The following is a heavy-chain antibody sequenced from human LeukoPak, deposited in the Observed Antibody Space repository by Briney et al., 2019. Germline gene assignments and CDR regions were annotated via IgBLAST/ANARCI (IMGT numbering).Heavy chain of an antibody. CDR2: INPNSGDT. D-gene: IGHD6-13*01. CDR3: ARIKWAAAND. V-gene: IGHV1-2*02. Sequence: GASVKVSCKASGYTFTGYYMHWVRQAPGQGLEWMGWINPNSGDTNYAQNFQGRVTMTRDTSINTAYMELSSLRSDDTAVYYCARIKWAAANDWSQGTLVTVSS. J-gene: IGHJ4*02. CDR1: GYTFTGYY.